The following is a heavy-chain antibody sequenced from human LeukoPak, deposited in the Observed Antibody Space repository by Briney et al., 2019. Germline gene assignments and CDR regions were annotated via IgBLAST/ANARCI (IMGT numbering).Heavy chain of an antibody. Sequence: ASVKVSCKASGYTFTSYAMNWVRQAPGQRLEWMGWINTNTGNPTYAQGFTGRFVFSLDTSVSTAYLQISSLKAEDTAVYYCARVPTYNAYYYDSSGQRLPKDAFDIWGQGTMVTVSS. CDR3: ARVPTYNAYYYDSSGQRLPKDAFDI. CDR2: INTNTGNP. J-gene: IGHJ3*02. V-gene: IGHV7-4-1*02. CDR1: GYTFTSYA. D-gene: IGHD3-22*01.